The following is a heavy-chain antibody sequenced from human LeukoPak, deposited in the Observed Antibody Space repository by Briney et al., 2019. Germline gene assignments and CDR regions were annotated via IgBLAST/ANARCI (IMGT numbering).Heavy chain of an antibody. CDR1: GFTFSNYY. D-gene: IGHD4-23*01. CDR3: ARAPPYGGNSVVDY. Sequence: GGSLRLSCAASGFTFSNYYMSWIRQAPGKGLEWGSYISSSGSTIYYADSVKGRFSISRDNAKNSLYLQMNSLRAEDTAVYYCARAPPYGGNSVVDYWGQGTLVTVSS. V-gene: IGHV3-11*04. CDR2: ISSSGSTI. J-gene: IGHJ4*02.